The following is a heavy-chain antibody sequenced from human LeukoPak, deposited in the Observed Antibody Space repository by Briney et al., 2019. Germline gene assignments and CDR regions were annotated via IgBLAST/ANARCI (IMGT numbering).Heavy chain of an antibody. D-gene: IGHD4-17*01. Sequence: ASVKVSCRASGYTFTSYAMHWVRQAPGQRLEWMGWINAGNGNIKYSQKFQGRVTITRDTSASTAYMELSSLRSEDTAVYYCASPGPTVTHPEGTDAFDIWGQGTMVTVSS. CDR2: INAGNGNI. J-gene: IGHJ3*02. V-gene: IGHV1-3*01. CDR3: ASPGPTVTHPEGTDAFDI. CDR1: GYTFTSYA.